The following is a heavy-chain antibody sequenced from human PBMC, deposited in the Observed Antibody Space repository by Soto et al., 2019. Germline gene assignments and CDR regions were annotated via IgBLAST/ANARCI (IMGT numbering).Heavy chain of an antibody. J-gene: IGHJ4*02. CDR2: INPSCDST. CDR1: GYTFSNYY. Sequence: GASVKVSCKGAGYTFSNYYMHWVRQAPGQGLEWMGIINPSCDSTSYAQELQGRVTMTRETSTSTLYMELSSLRSEDTAVYYCARATRSGSPHFDHWGQGTLVTVSS. V-gene: IGHV1-46*01. D-gene: IGHD5-12*01. CDR3: ARATRSGSPHFDH.